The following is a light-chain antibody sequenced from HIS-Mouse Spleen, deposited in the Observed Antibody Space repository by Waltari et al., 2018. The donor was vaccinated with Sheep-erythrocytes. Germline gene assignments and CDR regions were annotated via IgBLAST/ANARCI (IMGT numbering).Light chain of an antibody. V-gene: IGLV3-1*01. CDR1: QLGDKY. Sequence: SYELTQPPSVSVSPGQTASITCSGDQLGDKYACWYQPKPGQSPVLVIYQDSKRPSGIPERFSGSNSGNTATLTISGTQAMDEADYYCQAWDSSTAWNVVFGGGTKLTVL. CDR2: QDS. J-gene: IGLJ2*01. CDR3: QAWDSSTAWNVV.